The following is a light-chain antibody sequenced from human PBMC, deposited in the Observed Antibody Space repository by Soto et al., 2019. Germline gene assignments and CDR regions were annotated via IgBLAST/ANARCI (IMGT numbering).Light chain of an antibody. CDR3: QKYNGAPPET. CDR1: QDISNY. Sequence: DIQMTQSPSSLSATVGDRVTITCRASQDISNYLAWHQQKPGKVPKLLIYAASTLQPGVPSRFSGSGSGTDLTLTISSLQPEVVATYYCQKYNGAPPETFGPGTKVAIK. CDR2: AAS. J-gene: IGKJ3*01. V-gene: IGKV1-27*01.